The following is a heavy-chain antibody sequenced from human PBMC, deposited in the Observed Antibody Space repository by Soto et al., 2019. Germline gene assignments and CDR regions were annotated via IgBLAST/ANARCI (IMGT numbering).Heavy chain of an antibody. Sequence: ASVKVSCKASGYTFNNYEIHWVRQATGQGLEWMGWMNPYSGNTGYAQKFQGRVSFTRDTSIGTAYMELSSLKSDDTAVYYCARRQEGSGHHYFDYWGQGSLVTVSS. CDR2: MNPYSGNT. CDR3: ARRQEGSGHHYFDY. CDR1: GYTFNNYE. V-gene: IGHV1-8*01. J-gene: IGHJ4*02.